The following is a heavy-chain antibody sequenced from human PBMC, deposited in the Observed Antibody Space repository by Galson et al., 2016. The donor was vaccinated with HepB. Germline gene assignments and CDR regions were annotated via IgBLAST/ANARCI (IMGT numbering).Heavy chain of an antibody. J-gene: IGHJ4*02. Sequence: SVKVSCKASGCTFNGYYMHWVRQAPGQGLEWMGRINPNSGDTNYAQKFQGRVSMTRDSSISTAYMELTRLRSDDTAVYYCVRGKYYYDSSGYFAYWGQGTLVTISS. D-gene: IGHD3-22*01. CDR1: GCTFNGYY. CDR2: INPNSGDT. V-gene: IGHV1-2*06. CDR3: VRGKYYYDSSGYFAY.